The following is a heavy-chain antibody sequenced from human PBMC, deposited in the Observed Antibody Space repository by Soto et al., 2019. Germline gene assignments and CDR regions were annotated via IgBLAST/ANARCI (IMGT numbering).Heavy chain of an antibody. V-gene: IGHV4-34*01. CDR2: INHSGTT. J-gene: IGHJ1*01. D-gene: IGHD2-8*01. Sequence: PSETLSLTCAVYGGSFSGYYWSWIRQPPGKGLEWIGEINHSGTTNYNPSLKSRVTISVDTSKNQFSLKLSSVTAADTAVFYCARARYCTKSNCPGYFQHLRQGTLVTVPS. CDR1: GGSFSGYY. CDR3: ARARYCTKSNCPGYFQH.